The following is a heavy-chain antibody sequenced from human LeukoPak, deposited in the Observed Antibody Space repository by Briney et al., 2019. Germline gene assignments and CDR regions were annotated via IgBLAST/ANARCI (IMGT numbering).Heavy chain of an antibody. V-gene: IGHV3-48*01. CDR1: GFTFSSYS. J-gene: IGHJ5*02. D-gene: IGHD4-17*01. Sequence: GGSLRLSCAASGFTFSSYSMNWVRQAPGKGLEWVSYISSSSSTIYYADSVKGRFTISRDNAKNSLYLQMNSLRAEDTAVYYCARDRAYGWFDPWGQGTLVTVSS. CDR2: ISSSSSTI. CDR3: ARDRAYGWFDP.